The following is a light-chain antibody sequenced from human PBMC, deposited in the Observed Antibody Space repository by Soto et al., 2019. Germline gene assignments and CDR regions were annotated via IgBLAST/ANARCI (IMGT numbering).Light chain of an antibody. Sequence: SYELTQPLSVSVALGQTATITCGENNIGSKNVHWYQQKPGQAPVLVLYRDSNRPSGIPERFSGSNSGNTATLTISRAQAGDEADYYCQVWDSSTVVFGGGTQLTVL. CDR3: QVWDSSTVV. J-gene: IGLJ2*01. V-gene: IGLV3-9*01. CDR2: RDS. CDR1: NIGSKN.